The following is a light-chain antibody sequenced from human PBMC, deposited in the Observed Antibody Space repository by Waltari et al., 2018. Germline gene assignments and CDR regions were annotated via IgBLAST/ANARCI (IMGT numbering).Light chain of an antibody. CDR1: SSYLGCYKY. Sequence: QSALTQPASVSGSPGQSITISCTGTSSYLGCYKYVSWYQQHPGKAPKLMIYVVSNRPSGVSNRFSGSKSGSTASLTISGLQSEDEADYYCSSYMNSSLVFGAGTKVTVL. CDR2: VVS. V-gene: IGLV2-14*01. J-gene: IGLJ3*02. CDR3: SSYMNSSLV.